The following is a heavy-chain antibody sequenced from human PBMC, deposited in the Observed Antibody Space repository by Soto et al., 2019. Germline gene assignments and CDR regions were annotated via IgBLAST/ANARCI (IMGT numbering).Heavy chain of an antibody. CDR3: ARWAYYDSSGYFDY. Sequence: PSETLSLTCTVSGGSISSGGYYWSWIRQHPGKGLEWIGYIYYSGSTYYNPSLKSRVTISVDTSKNQFSLKLSSVTAADTAVYYCARWAYYDSSGYFDYWGQGTLVTVS. V-gene: IGHV4-31*03. D-gene: IGHD3-22*01. J-gene: IGHJ4*02. CDR2: IYYSGST. CDR1: GGSISSGGYY.